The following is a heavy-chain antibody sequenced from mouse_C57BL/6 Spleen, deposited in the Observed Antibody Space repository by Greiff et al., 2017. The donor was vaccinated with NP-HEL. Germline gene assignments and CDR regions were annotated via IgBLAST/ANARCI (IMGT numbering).Heavy chain of an antibody. CDR1: GYTFTSYW. V-gene: IGHV1-69*01. CDR2: IDPSDSYT. Sequence: VQLQQPGAELVMPGASVKLSCKASGYTFTSYWMHWVKQRPGQGLEWIGEIDPSDSYTNYNQKFKGKSTLTVDKSSSTAYMQLSSLTSEDSAVYYCAIYYDYDGYYFDYWGQGTTLTVSS. D-gene: IGHD2-4*01. J-gene: IGHJ2*01. CDR3: AIYYDYDGYYFDY.